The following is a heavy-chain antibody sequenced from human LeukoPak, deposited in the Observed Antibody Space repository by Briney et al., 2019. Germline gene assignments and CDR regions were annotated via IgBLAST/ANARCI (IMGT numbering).Heavy chain of an antibody. CDR2: INPNSGGT. J-gene: IGHJ5*02. CDR1: GYTFTGYY. D-gene: IGHD2-2*01. CDR3: ASFACSSTSCPYNWFDP. V-gene: IGHV1-2*02. Sequence: ASVKVSCKASGYTFTGYYMHWVRQAPGQGLEWMGWINPNSGGTNYAQKSQGRVTMTRDTSISTAYMELSRLRSDDTAVYYCASFACSSTSCPYNWFDPWGQGTLVTVSS.